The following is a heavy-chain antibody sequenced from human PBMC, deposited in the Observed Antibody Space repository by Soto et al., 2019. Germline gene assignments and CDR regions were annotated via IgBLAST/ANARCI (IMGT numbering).Heavy chain of an antibody. V-gene: IGHV3-30*18. CDR1: GFTFSSYG. CDR3: AKECYDIWSCYHNSWLDP. Sequence: GGSLRLSCAASGFTFSSYGMHWVRQAPGKGLEWGAVISYDGSNKYYAESGRGRFTISRDNSKNTLYLQMNSLRAEDTAVYYCAKECYDIWSCYHNSWLDPWSQGTLVTVS. J-gene: IGHJ5*02. D-gene: IGHD3-3*01. CDR2: ISYDGSNK.